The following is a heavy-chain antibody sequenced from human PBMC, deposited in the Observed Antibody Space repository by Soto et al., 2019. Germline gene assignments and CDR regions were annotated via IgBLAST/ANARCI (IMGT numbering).Heavy chain of an antibody. CDR2: IYYSGST. CDR3: AREDWNYVSVDY. J-gene: IGHJ4*02. Sequence: QVQLQESGPGLVKPSQTLSLTCTVSGGSISSGGYYWSWIRQHPEKGLEWIGYIYYSGSTYYNPSLKSRVTISVDTSKNQFSLKLSSVTAADTAVYYCAREDWNYVSVDYWGQGTLVTVSS. CDR1: GGSISSGGYY. D-gene: IGHD1-7*01. V-gene: IGHV4-31*03.